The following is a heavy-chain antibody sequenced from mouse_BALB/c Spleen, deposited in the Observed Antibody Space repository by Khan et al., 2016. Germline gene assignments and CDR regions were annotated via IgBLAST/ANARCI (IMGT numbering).Heavy chain of an antibody. CDR1: GDSITSGH. J-gene: IGHJ3*01. CDR2: ISHSGDS. CDR3: ATWDYYGSAFAY. V-gene: IGHV3-8*02. Sequence: EVQLQESGPSLAKPSQTLSLTCSVTGDSITSGHWNWIRKFPGNKFDFMGYISHSGDSYYNPSLKSRISITRDTSKNQYYLQLNSVTTEDTVTYYCATWDYYGSAFAYWGQGTLVTVSA. D-gene: IGHD1-2*01.